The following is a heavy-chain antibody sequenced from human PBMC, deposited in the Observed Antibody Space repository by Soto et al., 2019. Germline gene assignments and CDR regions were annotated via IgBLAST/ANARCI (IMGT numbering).Heavy chain of an antibody. D-gene: IGHD2-15*01. V-gene: IGHV1-18*01. CDR2: ISAYNGNT. Sequence: ASVKVSCKASGYTFTSYGISWVRQAPGQGLEWMGWISAYNGNTNYAQKLQGRVTMTTDTSTSTAYMELRSLRSDDTAVYYCAVYGYCSGGSCSRDFDYWGQGTLVTVSS. CDR3: AVYGYCSGGSCSRDFDY. J-gene: IGHJ4*02. CDR1: GYTFTSYG.